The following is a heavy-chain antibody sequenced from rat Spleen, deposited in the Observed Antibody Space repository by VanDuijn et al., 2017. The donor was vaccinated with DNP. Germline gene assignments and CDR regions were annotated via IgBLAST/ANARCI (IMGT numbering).Heavy chain of an antibody. J-gene: IGHJ4*01. CDR2: ISPGGGHT. Sequence: EVQLVETGGGLVQPGRSLKLSCAASGFTFGDFGMAWVRQTPTKGLEWVASISPGGGHTFYRDSVKGRFTISRDNAQSTLYLQMDSLRSEDTATYYCARHRTIMPYYYVMDAWGQGASVTVSS. CDR1: GFTFGDFG. V-gene: IGHV5S23*01. CDR3: ARHRTIMPYYYVMDA. D-gene: IGHD1-12*01.